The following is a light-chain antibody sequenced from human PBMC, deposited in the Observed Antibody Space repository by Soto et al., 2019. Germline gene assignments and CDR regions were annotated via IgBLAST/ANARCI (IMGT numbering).Light chain of an antibody. CDR1: SSDVGSYNR. Sequence: QSVLTQPPSVSGSPGQSVTISCTGTSSDVGSYNRVSWYQQPPGTAPKLMIYEVSHRPSGVPDRFSGSKSGNTASLTISGLQAEDEADYYCSSYTSSSTYAFGTGTKLTVL. J-gene: IGLJ1*01. CDR2: EVS. CDR3: SSYTSSSTYA. V-gene: IGLV2-18*02.